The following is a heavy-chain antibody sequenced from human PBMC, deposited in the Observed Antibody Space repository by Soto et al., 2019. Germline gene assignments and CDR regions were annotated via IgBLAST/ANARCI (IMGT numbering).Heavy chain of an antibody. Sequence: HSLKISVQGSGYKFTTFWISWEHQKKEKGLEWMGRIDPSYSYTNYSPSFQGHVTISTDKSISTAYLQWSSLKASDTAMYYCASHSAGVGPTSDYNYVMDVWGQGTTVTGS. CDR3: ASHSAGVGPTSDYNYVMDV. J-gene: IGHJ6*02. CDR2: IDPSYSYT. D-gene: IGHD1-26*01. CDR1: GYKFTTFW. V-gene: IGHV5-10-1*01.